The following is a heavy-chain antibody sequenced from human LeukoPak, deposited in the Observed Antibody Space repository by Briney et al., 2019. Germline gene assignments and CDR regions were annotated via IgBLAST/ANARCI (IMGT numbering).Heavy chain of an antibody. D-gene: IGHD3-10*01. CDR1: GFTFSSYS. CDR2: ISSSSSYI. J-gene: IGHJ6*02. CDR3: AKDSRGSGSRYYGMDV. V-gene: IGHV3-21*04. Sequence: GGSLRLSCAASGFTFSSYSMNWVRQAPGKGLEWVSSISSSSSYIYYADSVKGRFTISRDNAKNSLYLQMNSLRAEDTALYYCAKDSRGSGSRYYGMDVWGQGTTVTVSS.